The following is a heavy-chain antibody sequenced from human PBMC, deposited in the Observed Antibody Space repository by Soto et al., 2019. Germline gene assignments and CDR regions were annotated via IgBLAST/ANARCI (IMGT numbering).Heavy chain of an antibody. CDR1: GFTFSSYA. V-gene: IGHV3-23*01. Sequence: GGSLRLSCAASGFTFSSYAMSWVRQAPGKGLEWVSAISGSGGSTYYADSVKGRFTISRDNSKNTLYLQMNSLRAEDTAVYYCAKPPHEDILTGYFSSFDYWGQGTLVTVSS. CDR3: AKPPHEDILTGYFSSFDY. CDR2: ISGSGGST. D-gene: IGHD3-9*01. J-gene: IGHJ4*02.